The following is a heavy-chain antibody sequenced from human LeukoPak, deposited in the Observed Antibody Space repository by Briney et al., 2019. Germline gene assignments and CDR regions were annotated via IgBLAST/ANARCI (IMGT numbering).Heavy chain of an antibody. CDR3: ARDSSYGDYFWFDP. CDR2: IIPIFGTA. V-gene: IGHV1-69*13. CDR1: GGTFSSYA. D-gene: IGHD4-17*01. J-gene: IGHJ5*02. Sequence: ASVKVSCKASGGTFSSYAISWVRQAPGQRLEWMGGIIPIFGTANYAQKFQGRVTITADESTSTAYMELSSLRSEHTAVYYCARDSSYGDYFWFDPWGQGTLVTVSS.